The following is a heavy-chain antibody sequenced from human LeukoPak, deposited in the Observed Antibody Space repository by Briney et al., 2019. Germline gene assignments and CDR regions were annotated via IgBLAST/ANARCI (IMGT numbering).Heavy chain of an antibody. Sequence: SVKVSCKASGGTFSSYAISWVRQAPGQGLGWMGGIIPIFGTANYAQKFQGRVTITADESTSTAYMELSSLRSEDTAVYYCARGGGHCSSTSCYAFDYWGQGTLVTVSS. CDR1: GGTFSSYA. D-gene: IGHD2-2*01. V-gene: IGHV1-69*13. CDR2: IIPIFGTA. J-gene: IGHJ4*02. CDR3: ARGGGHCSSTSCYAFDY.